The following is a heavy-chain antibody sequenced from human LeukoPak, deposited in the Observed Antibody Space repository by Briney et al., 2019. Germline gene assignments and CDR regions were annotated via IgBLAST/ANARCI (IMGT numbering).Heavy chain of an antibody. CDR3: AREGSSPDYYYYYMDV. V-gene: IGHV1-8*01. J-gene: IGHJ6*03. CDR2: MNPNSGNT. D-gene: IGHD6-6*01. Sequence: ASVTVSCKASGYTFTSYDINWVRQAPGQGLEWMGWMNPNSGNTGYAQKFQGRVTMTRNTSISTAYMELSSLRSEDTAVYYCAREGSSPDYYYYYMDVWGKGTTVTVSS. CDR1: GYTFTSYD.